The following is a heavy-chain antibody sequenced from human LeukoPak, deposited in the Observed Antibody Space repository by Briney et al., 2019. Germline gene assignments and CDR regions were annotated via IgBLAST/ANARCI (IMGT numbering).Heavy chain of an antibody. Sequence: GGSLRLSCAASGFTFSGSAMHWVRQASGKGLEWVGRIRSKANSYATAYAASVKGRFTISRDDSKNTAYLQMNSLKTEDTAVYYCTSTVPENDYWGQGTLVTVSS. CDR1: GFTFSGSA. V-gene: IGHV3-73*01. J-gene: IGHJ4*02. CDR3: TSTVPENDY. D-gene: IGHD4-17*01. CDR2: IRSKANSYAT.